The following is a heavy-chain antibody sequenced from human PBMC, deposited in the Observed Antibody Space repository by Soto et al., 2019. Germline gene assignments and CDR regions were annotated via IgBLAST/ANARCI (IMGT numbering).Heavy chain of an antibody. J-gene: IGHJ4*02. Sequence: QVQLVESGGGLVKPGGSLRLSCAASGFTFSDYYMNWIRQAPGKGLEWASFISSSSSYTNYADSVMGRFTISRDNANKLLFLQMNSLRAEDTAVYYCARSRTSSWSHFEYWGQGTLATVSS. CDR2: ISSSSSYT. V-gene: IGHV3-11*05. CDR3: ARSRTSSWSHFEY. D-gene: IGHD6-13*01. CDR1: GFTFSDYY.